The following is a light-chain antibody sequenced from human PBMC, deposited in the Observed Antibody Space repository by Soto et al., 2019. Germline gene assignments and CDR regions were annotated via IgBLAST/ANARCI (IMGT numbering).Light chain of an antibody. CDR3: QHYNERPLT. J-gene: IGKJ4*01. Sequence: EIVLTQSPATLSVSPGERATLSCRASQSVSSNLAWYQQKPGQAPRLLIYGASTRATGIPARFSGSGSGTEFTLTISSLQSEDFAVYYCQHYNERPLTFGGGTKVDIK. V-gene: IGKV3-15*01. CDR1: QSVSSN. CDR2: GAS.